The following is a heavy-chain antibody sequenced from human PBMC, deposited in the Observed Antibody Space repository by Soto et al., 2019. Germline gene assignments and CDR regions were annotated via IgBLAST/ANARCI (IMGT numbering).Heavy chain of an antibody. D-gene: IGHD1-7*01. CDR3: ARGALKKNGTYYFDY. J-gene: IGHJ4*02. CDR2: IYYSGST. V-gene: IGHV4-59*01. Sequence: SETLSLTCTVSGGSISSYYWSWIRQPPGKGLEWIGYIYYSGSTNYNPSLKSRVTISVDTSKNQFSLKLSSVTAADTAVYYCARGALKKNGTYYFDYWGQGTLVTVSS. CDR1: GGSISSYY.